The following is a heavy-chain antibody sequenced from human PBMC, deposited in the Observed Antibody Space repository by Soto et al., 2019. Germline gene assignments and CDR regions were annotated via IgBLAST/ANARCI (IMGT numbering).Heavy chain of an antibody. CDR1: GGSISSGGYY. D-gene: IGHD6-13*01. CDR3: ARDKIAAAQWYFDY. J-gene: IGHJ4*02. CDR2: IYYSGST. Sequence: SETLSLTCTVSGGSISSGGYYWSWIRQHPGKGLEWIGNIYYSGSTYYNPSLKSRVTISVDTSKNQFSLKLSSVTAADTAVYYCARDKIAAAQWYFDYWGQGTLVTVSS. V-gene: IGHV4-31*03.